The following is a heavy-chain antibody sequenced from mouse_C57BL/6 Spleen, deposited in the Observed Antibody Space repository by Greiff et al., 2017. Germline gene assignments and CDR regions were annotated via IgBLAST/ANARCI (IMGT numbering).Heavy chain of an antibody. CDR1: GYTFTDYE. CDR3: TRGGVYGKGDY. CDR2: IDPETGGT. V-gene: IGHV1-15*01. Sequence: QVQLKQSGAELVRPGASVTLSCKASGYTFTDYEMHWVKQTPVHGLEWIGAIDPETGGTAYNQKFKGKAILTADTSSSPAYMELRSLTSEDSAVYYCTRGGVYGKGDYWGQGTTLTVSS. D-gene: IGHD2-1*01. J-gene: IGHJ2*01.